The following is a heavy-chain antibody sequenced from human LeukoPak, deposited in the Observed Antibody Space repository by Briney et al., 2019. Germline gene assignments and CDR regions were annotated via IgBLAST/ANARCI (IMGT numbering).Heavy chain of an antibody. J-gene: IGHJ1*01. Sequence: ASVKVSCKASGGAFSSYAISWVRQAPGQGLEWMGGIIPIFGTANYAQKFQGRVTITADESTSTAYMELSSLRSEDTAVYYCARGPTVTPMAEYFQHWGQGTLVTVSS. CDR2: IIPIFGTA. D-gene: IGHD4-17*01. CDR1: GGAFSSYA. V-gene: IGHV1-69*13. CDR3: ARGPTVTPMAEYFQH.